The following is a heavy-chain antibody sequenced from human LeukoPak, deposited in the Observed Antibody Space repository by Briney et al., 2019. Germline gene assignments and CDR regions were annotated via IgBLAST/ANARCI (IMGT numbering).Heavy chain of an antibody. CDR1: RFTFSTYG. CDR2: IRDDGSNK. D-gene: IGHD3-22*01. J-gene: IGHJ4*02. CDR3: AGLTYYYDSSGYPIDY. V-gene: IGHV3-30*02. Sequence: GGSLRLSCAASRFTFSTYGMHWVRQAPGKGLEWVAFIRDDGSNKYYADSVKGRLTISRDNSKNTLYLQMNSLRAEDTAVYYCAGLTYYYDSSGYPIDYWGQGTLVTVSS.